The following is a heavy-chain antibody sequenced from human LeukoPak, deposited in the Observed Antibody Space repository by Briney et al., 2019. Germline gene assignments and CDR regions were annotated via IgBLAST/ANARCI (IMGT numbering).Heavy chain of an antibody. D-gene: IGHD4-17*01. CDR1: GFTFSTYA. CDR3: AREGYGEDYYYGMDV. V-gene: IGHV3-33*01. J-gene: IGHJ6*02. CDR2: IWYDGSKE. Sequence: GTSLRLSCAASGFTFSTYAMHWVRQAPGKGLEWVAVIWYDGSKEFFADSVKGRFTISRDNSKNTVYLQMNSLRDEDTAVYYCAREGYGEDYYYGMDVWGQGTTVTVSS.